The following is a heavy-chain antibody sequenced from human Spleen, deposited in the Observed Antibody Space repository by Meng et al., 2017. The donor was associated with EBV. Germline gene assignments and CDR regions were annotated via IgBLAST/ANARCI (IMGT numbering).Heavy chain of an antibody. CDR2: ISSRGVNT. Sequence: LVGLGGSLCRPGRSLSLSCAASGFTFMDNYMGCIRQEQGKRLECVSYISSRGVNTEYADSVKGRFPISRDHAKNTVYLQMDSLRAEDTAVYYCTRNHGYVAYWGQGALVTVSS. V-gene: IGHV3-11*01. CDR3: TRNHGYVAY. CDR1: GFTFMDNY. J-gene: IGHJ4*02. D-gene: IGHD5-24*01.